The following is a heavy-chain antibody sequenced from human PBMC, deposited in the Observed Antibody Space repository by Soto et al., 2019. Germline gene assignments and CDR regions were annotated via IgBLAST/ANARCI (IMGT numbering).Heavy chain of an antibody. J-gene: IGHJ6*02. V-gene: IGHV3-43*01. Sequence: GGSLRLSCAASGFTFSSYGMHWVRQAPGKGLEWVSLISWDGGSTYYADSVKGRFTISRDNSKNSLYQQMNSLRTEDTALYYCEKGLFRRYGYGVYYGMDVWGQGTTFTVSS. CDR1: GFTFSSYG. CDR2: ISWDGGST. D-gene: IGHD5-18*01. CDR3: EKGLFRRYGYGVYYGMDV.